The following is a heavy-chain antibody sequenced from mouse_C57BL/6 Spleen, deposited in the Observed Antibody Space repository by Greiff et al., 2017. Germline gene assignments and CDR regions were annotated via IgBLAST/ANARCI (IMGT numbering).Heavy chain of an antibody. Sequence: VESGGGLVQPGGSLKLSCAASGFTFSDYYMYWVRQTPEKRLEWVAYISNGGGSTYYPDTVKGRFTISRDNAKNTLYLQMSRLKSEDTAMYYCARGYGSSYGDYFDYWGQGTTLTVSS. V-gene: IGHV5-12*01. CDR3: ARGYGSSYGDYFDY. CDR1: GFTFSDYY. J-gene: IGHJ2*01. CDR2: ISNGGGST. D-gene: IGHD1-1*01.